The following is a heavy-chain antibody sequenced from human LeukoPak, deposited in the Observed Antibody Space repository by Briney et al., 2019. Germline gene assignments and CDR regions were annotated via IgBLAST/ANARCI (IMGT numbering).Heavy chain of an antibody. V-gene: IGHV4-30-4*08. J-gene: IGHJ6*02. D-gene: IGHD6-6*01. Sequence: SETLSLTCIVSGGSINSGTSYWSWIRQHPGKGLEWIGYIYYSGTTYYNPSLKSRVTISVDTSKNQFSLKLSSVTAADTAVYYCARSVSSIAARLGSFGMDVWGQGTTVTVSS. CDR2: IYYSGTT. CDR1: GGSINSGTSY. CDR3: ARSVSSIAARLGSFGMDV.